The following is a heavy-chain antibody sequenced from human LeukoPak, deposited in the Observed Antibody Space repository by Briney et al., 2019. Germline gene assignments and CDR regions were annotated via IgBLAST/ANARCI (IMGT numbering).Heavy chain of an antibody. CDR3: AREGLRVVDLNY. D-gene: IGHD2-15*01. V-gene: IGHV3-74*01. Sequence: PGGSLRLSCAASGFTFSSYWMQWVRQAPRKGLVWVSRINNDGGWTTYADSVKGRFTVSRDNAKNTLYLQMNSLRAEDTAVYYCAREGLRVVDLNYWGQGTLVTVSS. J-gene: IGHJ4*02. CDR2: INNDGGWT. CDR1: GFTFSSYW.